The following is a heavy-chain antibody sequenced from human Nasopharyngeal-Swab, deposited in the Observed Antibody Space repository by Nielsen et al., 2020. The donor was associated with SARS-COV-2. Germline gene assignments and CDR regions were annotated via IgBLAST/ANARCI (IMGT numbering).Heavy chain of an antibody. J-gene: IGHJ3*02. D-gene: IGHD3-16*02. Sequence: ESLKISCAASGFTFSSYDMHWVRQATGKGLEWVSAIGTAGDTYYPGSVKGRFTISRENAKNSLYLQMNSLRAGDTAVYYCARGGMITFGGVIADAFDIWGQGTMVTVSS. CDR1: GFTFSSYD. CDR3: ARGGMITFGGVIADAFDI. CDR2: IGTAGDT. V-gene: IGHV3-13*01.